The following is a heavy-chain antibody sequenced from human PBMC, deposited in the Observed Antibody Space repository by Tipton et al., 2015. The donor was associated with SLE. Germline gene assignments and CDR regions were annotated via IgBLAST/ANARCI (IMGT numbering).Heavy chain of an antibody. CDR1: GYTFTGYY. Sequence: QVQLVQSGAEVKKPGASVKVSCKASGYTFTGYYMHWVRQAPGQGLECMGWINPNSGGTNYAQNFQGRVTMTRDTSISTAYMELSRLTSDDTAVYYCAREGPGSLSSLVVWGKGTTVTVAS. CDR2: INPNSGGT. D-gene: IGHD6-6*01. J-gene: IGHJ6*04. V-gene: IGHV1-2*02. CDR3: AREGPGSLSSLVV.